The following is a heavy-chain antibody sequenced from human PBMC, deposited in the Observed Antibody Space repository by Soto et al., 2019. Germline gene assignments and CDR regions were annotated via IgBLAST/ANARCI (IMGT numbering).Heavy chain of an antibody. CDR3: AHRPIVGAAI. Sequence: SETLSLTCAVFGDAISNSNWWTGVRQPPGKGLDWIGEIFHSGSTNYNSSLMGRVTISVDKANNQFSLKLSSVTAADTAVYYCAHRPIVGAAIWGQGTLVTVSS. CDR1: GDAISNSNW. CDR2: IFHSGST. V-gene: IGHV4-4*02. J-gene: IGHJ4*02. D-gene: IGHD1-26*01.